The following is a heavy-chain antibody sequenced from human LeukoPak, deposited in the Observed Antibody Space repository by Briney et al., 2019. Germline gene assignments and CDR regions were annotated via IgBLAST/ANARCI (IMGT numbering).Heavy chain of an antibody. CDR2: ISYDGSNK. CDR1: GFTFSSYG. V-gene: IGHV3-30*18. CDR3: AKTRILTYYDILTVPGSPDYYYYMDV. J-gene: IGHJ6*03. Sequence: GGSLRLSCAASGFTFSSYGMHWVRQAPGKGLEWVAVISYDGSNKYYADSVKGRFTISRDNSKNTLYLQMNSLGAEDTAVYYCAKTRILTYYDILTVPGSPDYYYYMDVWGKGTTVTVSS. D-gene: IGHD3-9*01.